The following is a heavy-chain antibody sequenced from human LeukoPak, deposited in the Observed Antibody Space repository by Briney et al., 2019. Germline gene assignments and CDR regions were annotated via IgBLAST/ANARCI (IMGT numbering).Heavy chain of an antibody. CDR2: ISSSSTTI. Sequence: GGSLRLSCAASGFTFSSYEMNWVRQAPGKGLEWISYISSSSTTIFYGDSVKGRFIISRDNAKNSLYLQMNSLRAEDTAVYYCARNPPEGGYLASWGQGTLVTVSS. CDR1: GFTFSSYE. D-gene: IGHD3-22*01. J-gene: IGHJ4*02. V-gene: IGHV3-48*03. CDR3: ARNPPEGGYLAS.